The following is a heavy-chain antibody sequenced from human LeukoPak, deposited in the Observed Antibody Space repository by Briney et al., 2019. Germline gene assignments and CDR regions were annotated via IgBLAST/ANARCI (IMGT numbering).Heavy chain of an antibody. J-gene: IGHJ3*02. CDR3: TTNDAFDI. Sequence: GGSLRLSCAASGFTFSNAWMNWVRQAPGKGLEWVGRIKTKTGGGTTDYAAPVKGRFTISRDDSKNTLYLQMNSLKTEDTAVYYCTTNDAFDIWGQGRMVTVSS. V-gene: IGHV3-15*01. CDR1: GFTFSNAW. CDR2: IKTKTGGGTT.